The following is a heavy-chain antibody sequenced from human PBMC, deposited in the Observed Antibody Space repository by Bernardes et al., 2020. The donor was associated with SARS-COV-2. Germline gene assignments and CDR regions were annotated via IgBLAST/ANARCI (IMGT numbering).Heavy chain of an antibody. D-gene: IGHD5-12*01. CDR3: ARVYQRWLQLGAFDI. CDR1: GYTFTGYY. Sequence: SVKVSCKASGYTFTGYYMHWVRQAPGQGLEWMGWINPNSGGTNYAQKFQGWVTMTRDTSISTAYMELSRLRSDDTAVYYCARVYQRWLQLGAFDIWGQGTMVTVSS. CDR2: INPNSGGT. V-gene: IGHV1-2*04. J-gene: IGHJ3*02.